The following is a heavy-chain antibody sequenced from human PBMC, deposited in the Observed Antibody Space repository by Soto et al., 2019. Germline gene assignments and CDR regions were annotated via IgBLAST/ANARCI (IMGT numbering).Heavy chain of an antibody. D-gene: IGHD6-19*01. V-gene: IGHV4-39*07. CDR3: ASLAVAGTYYFDY. CDR2: IYHSGST. CDR1: GGAISGSAYN. J-gene: IGHJ4*02. Sequence: LETLSLTCSVSGGAISGSAYNWGWIRQPPGKGLEWIGEIYHSGSTSYNPSLKSRVTISVDKSKNQFSLKLSSVTAADTAVYYCASLAVAGTYYFDYWGQGTLVTVSS.